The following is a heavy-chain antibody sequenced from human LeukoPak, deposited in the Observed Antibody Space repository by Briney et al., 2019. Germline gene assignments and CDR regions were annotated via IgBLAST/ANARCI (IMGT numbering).Heavy chain of an antibody. D-gene: IGHD5-12*01. J-gene: IGHJ4*02. CDR3: TTESGYEGLFDY. Sequence: GGSLRLSCAASGFTFSSYAMSWVRQAPGKGLGWVGRIKSKTDGGTTDFAAPVKGRFTISRDDSKNTLYLQMNSLKSEDTAVYYCTTESGYEGLFDYWGQGTLVTVSS. CDR1: GFTFSSYA. V-gene: IGHV3-15*01. CDR2: IKSKTDGGTT.